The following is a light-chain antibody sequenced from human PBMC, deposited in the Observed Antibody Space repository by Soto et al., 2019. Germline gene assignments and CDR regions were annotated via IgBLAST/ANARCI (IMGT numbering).Light chain of an antibody. CDR1: QSVSSY. CDR2: DAS. CDR3: QQRSNWPT. J-gene: IGKJ1*01. Sequence: EIVLTQSPATLSLSPGERATLSCRASQSVSSYLAWYQQKPAQAPRLLIYDASNRATGIPARFSGSGSGTDFTLTISSLEPEDFAVYYCQQRSNWPTFGQVTKV. V-gene: IGKV3-11*01.